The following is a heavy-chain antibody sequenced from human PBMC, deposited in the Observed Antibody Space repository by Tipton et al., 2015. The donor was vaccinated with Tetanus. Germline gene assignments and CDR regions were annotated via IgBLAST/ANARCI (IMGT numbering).Heavy chain of an antibody. CDR2: INPASGAT. V-gene: IGHV1-2*02. D-gene: IGHD2/OR15-2a*01. CDR1: GSNFIRHF. Sequence: QVQLVQSGAEVKKPGASVRVSCKTSGSNFIRHFVQWVRLAPGQGLQWVGWINPASGATNYAQSFQARIAMTRDTSIYTVYMELSGLRSDDTAGYYCAQDTSATFYNCGMGVWGQGTSVIVSS. J-gene: IGHJ6*02. CDR3: AQDTSATFYNCGMGV.